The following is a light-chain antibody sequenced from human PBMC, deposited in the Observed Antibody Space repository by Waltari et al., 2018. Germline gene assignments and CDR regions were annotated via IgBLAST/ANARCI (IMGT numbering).Light chain of an antibody. Sequence: DIQMTQSPSTLSASIGDRVTITCRASQSVSTWLAWYQQKPGMAPKVLSYKASTLERGVPSRVSGGGSGTEFTLTISSLQPEDFATYYCQQYTSYSYSFGQGTKLEIK. J-gene: IGKJ2*03. CDR2: KAS. V-gene: IGKV1-5*03. CDR3: QQYTSYSYS. CDR1: QSVSTW.